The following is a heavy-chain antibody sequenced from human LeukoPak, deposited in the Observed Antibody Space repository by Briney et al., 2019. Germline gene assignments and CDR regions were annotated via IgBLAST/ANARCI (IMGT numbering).Heavy chain of an antibody. CDR2: IYYSGST. CDR1: GGSISSYY. J-gene: IGHJ4*02. Sequence: PSETLSLTCTVSGGSISSYYWSWIRQPPGKGLEWIGYIYYSGSTNYNPSLKSRVTISVDTSKNQFSLKLSSVTAADTAVYYCARRGGWVDYWGQGTLVTVSS. D-gene: IGHD3-16*01. V-gene: IGHV4-59*08. CDR3: ARRGGWVDY.